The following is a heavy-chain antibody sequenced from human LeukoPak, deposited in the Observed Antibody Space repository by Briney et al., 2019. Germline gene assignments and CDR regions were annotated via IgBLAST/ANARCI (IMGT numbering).Heavy chain of an antibody. CDR2: IKQDGSEK. CDR3: AKGAATVATRDFDY. Sequence: GGSLRLSCAASGFTFSSYWMSWVRQAPGKGLEWVANIKQDGSEKYYVDSVKGRFTISRDNAKNSLYLQMNSLRAEDTAVYYCAKGAATVATRDFDYWGQGTLATVSS. J-gene: IGHJ4*02. D-gene: IGHD4-17*01. V-gene: IGHV3-7*03. CDR1: GFTFSSYW.